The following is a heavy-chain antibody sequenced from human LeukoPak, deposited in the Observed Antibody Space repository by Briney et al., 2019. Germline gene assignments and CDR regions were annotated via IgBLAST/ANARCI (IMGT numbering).Heavy chain of an antibody. CDR3: ARLVQTYDSSDYDP. J-gene: IGHJ5*02. CDR2: IYHSGST. D-gene: IGHD3-22*01. CDR1: GGSISSGGYS. Sequence: PSQTLSLTCAVSGGSISSGGYSWSWLRQPPGKGLEWIGYIYHSGSTYYNPSLKSRVTISVDRSKNQFSLKLSSVTAADTAVYYCARLVQTYDSSDYDPWGQGTLVTVSS. V-gene: IGHV4-30-2*01.